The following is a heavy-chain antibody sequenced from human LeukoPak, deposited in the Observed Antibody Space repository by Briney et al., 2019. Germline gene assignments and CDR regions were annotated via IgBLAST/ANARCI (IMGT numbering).Heavy chain of an antibody. CDR1: GGSISSYY. J-gene: IGHJ4*02. V-gene: IGHV4-4*07. D-gene: IGHD6-13*01. CDR2: IYISGST. Sequence: SETLSLTCTVSGGSISSYYWSWIRQPAGKGLEWIGRIYISGSTNYNPSLKSRVTLSVDTSKNQFSLKLSSVTAADTAVYYCARGGYKQLVYYFDYWGQGTLVTVSS. CDR3: ARGGYKQLVYYFDY.